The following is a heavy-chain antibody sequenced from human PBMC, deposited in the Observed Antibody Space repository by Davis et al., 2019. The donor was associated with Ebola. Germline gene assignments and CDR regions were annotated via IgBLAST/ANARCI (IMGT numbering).Heavy chain of an antibody. CDR3: AKDTSNVWFDV. Sequence: GGSLRLSCAASGFTVSSNYMSWVRRAPGKGLKWVSTLGLSADTYYADSVKGRFTISRDNSKNTLHLQMNSLRVEDTAIYYCAKDTSNVWFDVWGQGTMVTVSS. CDR2: LGLSADT. J-gene: IGHJ3*01. V-gene: IGHV3-53*01. CDR1: GFTVSSNY. D-gene: IGHD6-19*01.